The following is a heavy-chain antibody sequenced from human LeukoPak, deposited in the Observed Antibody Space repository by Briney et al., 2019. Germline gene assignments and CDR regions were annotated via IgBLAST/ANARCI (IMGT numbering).Heavy chain of an antibody. Sequence: GASVKVSCKASGYTFTGYYMHWVRQAPGQGLEWMGWINPNSGGTNYAQKFQGWVTMTRDTSISTAYMELSRLRSDDTAVYCCARDSRFPRSSWNEIDYWGQGTLVTVSS. J-gene: IGHJ4*02. CDR2: INPNSGGT. CDR3: ARDSRFPRSSWNEIDY. CDR1: GYTFTGYY. V-gene: IGHV1-2*04. D-gene: IGHD6-13*01.